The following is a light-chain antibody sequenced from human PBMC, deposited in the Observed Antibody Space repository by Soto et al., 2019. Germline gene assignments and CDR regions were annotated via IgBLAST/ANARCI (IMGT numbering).Light chain of an antibody. CDR3: QQYDSTPLT. V-gene: IGKV4-1*01. CDR1: QSALYSSNNKNY. Sequence: DIVMTQSPDSLAVSLGERATINCKSSQSALYSSNNKNYLAWYQQKPGQPPKLLIYWASTRESGVPDRFSGSGSGTDFTLTISSLQAEDVAVYYCQQYDSTPLTFGRGTTVEIK. J-gene: IGKJ4*01. CDR2: WAS.